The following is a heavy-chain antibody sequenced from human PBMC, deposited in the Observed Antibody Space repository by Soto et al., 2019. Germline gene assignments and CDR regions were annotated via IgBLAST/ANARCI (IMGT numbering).Heavy chain of an antibody. CDR1: GGSFSGYY. Sequence: SETLSLTCAVYGGSFSGYYWSWIRQPPGKGLEWIGEINHSGSTNYNPSLKSRVTISVDTSKNQFSLKLSSVTAADSAVYYCARARGDSNYPIDYWGQGTLVTVSS. CDR3: ARARGDSNYPIDY. CDR2: INHSGST. J-gene: IGHJ4*02. D-gene: IGHD4-4*01. V-gene: IGHV4-34*01.